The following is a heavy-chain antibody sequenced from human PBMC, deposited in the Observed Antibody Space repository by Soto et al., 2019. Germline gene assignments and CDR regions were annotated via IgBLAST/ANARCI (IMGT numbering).Heavy chain of an antibody. Sequence: ASVKVSCKASGYTFTGYYMHWVRQAPGQGLELMGWINPNSGGTNYAQKFQGWVTMTRDTSISTAYMELSRLRSDDTAVYYCARATLVVAATTDSYGMDVWGQGTTVTVLL. D-gene: IGHD2-15*01. V-gene: IGHV1-2*04. J-gene: IGHJ6*02. CDR3: ARATLVVAATTDSYGMDV. CDR2: INPNSGGT. CDR1: GYTFTGYY.